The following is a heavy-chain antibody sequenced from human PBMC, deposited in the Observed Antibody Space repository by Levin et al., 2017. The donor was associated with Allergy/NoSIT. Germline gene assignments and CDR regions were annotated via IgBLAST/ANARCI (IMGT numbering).Heavy chain of an antibody. D-gene: IGHD6-13*01. CDR1: GFTFSSYG. V-gene: IGHV3-30*18. CDR2: ISYDGSNK. CDR3: AKDSGYSSSWYEYFQH. J-gene: IGHJ1*01. Sequence: GESLKISCAASGFTFSSYGMHWVRQAPGKGLEWVAVISYDGSNKYYADSVKGRFTISRDNSKNTLYLQMNSLRAEDTAVYYCAKDSGYSSSWYEYFQHWGQGTLVTVSS.